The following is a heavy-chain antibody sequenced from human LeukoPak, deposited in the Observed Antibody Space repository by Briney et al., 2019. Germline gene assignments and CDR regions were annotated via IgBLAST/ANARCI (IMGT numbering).Heavy chain of an antibody. CDR3: AREGYSGYGTLYYYYGMDV. Sequence: AASVKVSCKASGYTFTGYYMHWVRQAPGQGLEWMGGIIPIFGTANYAQKFQGRVTITADESTSTAYMELSSLRSEDTAVYYCAREGYSGYGTLYYYYGMDVWGQGTTVTVSS. CDR2: IIPIFGTA. V-gene: IGHV1-69*13. J-gene: IGHJ6*02. D-gene: IGHD5-12*01. CDR1: GYTFTGYY.